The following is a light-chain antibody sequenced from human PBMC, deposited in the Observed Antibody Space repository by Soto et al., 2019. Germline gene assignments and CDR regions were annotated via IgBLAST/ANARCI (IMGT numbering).Light chain of an antibody. CDR3: QQYNSYPRT. J-gene: IGKJ1*01. V-gene: IGKV1-5*03. CDR1: QSISSW. Sequence: DIQMTQSPSTLSASVGDRVTITCRASQSISSWLAWYQQKQGKAPKLLSYKASSLESGFPSRFSGSGSGTEFPLTISSLQSDDFATYYCQQYNSYPRTFGQGTKVEI. CDR2: KAS.